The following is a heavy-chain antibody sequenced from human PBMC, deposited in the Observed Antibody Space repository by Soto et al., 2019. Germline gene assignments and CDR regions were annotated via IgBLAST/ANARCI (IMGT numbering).Heavy chain of an antibody. CDR1: GGSISSNSYY. V-gene: IGHV4-39*01. Sequence: PSETLSLTCTVSGGSISSNSYYWGWIRQPPGKGLEWSGSIYYGGSTYYNPSLKSRVTISVDTSKNQFSLKLSSVTAADTAVYYCARHFSADRTWFDPWGQGTLVTVSS. CDR2: IYYGGST. J-gene: IGHJ5*02. CDR3: ARHFSADRTWFDP. D-gene: IGHD3-3*02.